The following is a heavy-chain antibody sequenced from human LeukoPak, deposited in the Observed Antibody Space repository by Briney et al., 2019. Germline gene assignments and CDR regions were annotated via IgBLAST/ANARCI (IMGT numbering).Heavy chain of an antibody. CDR1: GGSISSYY. CDR3: ARALFCANGVCEFDD. V-gene: IGHV4-59*01. J-gene: IGHJ4*02. Sequence: SETLSLTCTVSGGSISSYYWSWIRQPPGKGLEWIGYIYYSGSTNYNPSLKSRVTISVDTSKNQFSLKLSSVTAADTAVYYCARALFCANGVCEFDDWGQGCLVTVSS. D-gene: IGHD2-8*01. CDR2: IYYSGST.